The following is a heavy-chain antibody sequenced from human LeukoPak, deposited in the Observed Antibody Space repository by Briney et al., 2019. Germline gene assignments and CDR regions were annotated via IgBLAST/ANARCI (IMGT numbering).Heavy chain of an antibody. V-gene: IGHV4-4*02. CDR2: IYHSGST. Sequence: SETLSLTCAVSGGSISSSNWWSWVRQPPGKGLEWIGEIYHSGSTNYNPSLKSRVTISVDKSKNQFSLKLSSVTAADTAVYYCARSDSSSWPNFDYWGQGTLVTVSS. D-gene: IGHD6-13*01. CDR1: GGSISSSNW. CDR3: ARSDSSSWPNFDY. J-gene: IGHJ4*02.